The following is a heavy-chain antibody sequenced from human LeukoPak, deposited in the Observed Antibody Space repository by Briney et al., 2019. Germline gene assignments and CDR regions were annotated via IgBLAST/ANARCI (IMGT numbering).Heavy chain of an antibody. CDR3: ARFYSDI. D-gene: IGHD2-15*01. CDR1: GGSFSVYY. CDR2: INHSGST. V-gene: IGHV4-34*01. Sequence: SETLSLTCAVYGGSFSVYYWSWIRQPPGKGLEWIGEINHSGSTNYNPSLKSRVTISVATSKNQLSLRLSSVTAAESDVYCCARFYSDIWGQGTMVTVSS. J-gene: IGHJ3*02.